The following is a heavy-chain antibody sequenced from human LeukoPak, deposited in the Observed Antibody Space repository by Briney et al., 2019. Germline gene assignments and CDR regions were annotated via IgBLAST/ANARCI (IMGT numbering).Heavy chain of an antibody. D-gene: IGHD3-10*01. J-gene: IGHJ4*02. CDR3: ATYVPTPRRGLDY. CDR2: IKLDGSEE. Sequence: GGSLRLSCAASGFTFNNYYMTWVRQAPGKGLEWVARIKLDGSEESYVDSVKGRFTVSRDSAKNSLFLQMTSLRAEDTAVYYCATYVPTPRRGLDYWGQGTLVTVSS. V-gene: IGHV3-7*01. CDR1: GFTFNNYY.